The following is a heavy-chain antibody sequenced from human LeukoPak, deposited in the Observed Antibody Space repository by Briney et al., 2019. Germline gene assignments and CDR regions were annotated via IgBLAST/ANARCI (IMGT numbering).Heavy chain of an antibody. CDR1: GGSITGYY. CDR2: IFSSGRT. V-gene: IGHV4-59*08. D-gene: IGHD6-13*01. Sequence: SETLSLTCTVSGGSITGYYWSWIRQPPGKGLEWIGYIFSSGRTNYNPSLKSRVTISVDTSKNQFSLKLSSVTAADTAVYYCARHVDSSSWYEYFQHWGQGTLVTVSS. J-gene: IGHJ1*01. CDR3: ARHVDSSSWYEYFQH.